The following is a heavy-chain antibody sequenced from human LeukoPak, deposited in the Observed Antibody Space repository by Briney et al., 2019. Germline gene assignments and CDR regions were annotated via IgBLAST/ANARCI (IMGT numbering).Heavy chain of an antibody. D-gene: IGHD3-10*01. Sequence: PGGSLRLSCAASGFTFSNFAMTWVRQAPGKGLEWVSATSGSGGSTYYADSVKGRFTISRDNSKNTVYLQMNSLRAEDTAVYYCAKQSGGSGNYYYYWGQGTLVTVSS. V-gene: IGHV3-23*01. J-gene: IGHJ4*02. CDR1: GFTFSNFA. CDR3: AKQSGGSGNYYYY. CDR2: TSGSGGST.